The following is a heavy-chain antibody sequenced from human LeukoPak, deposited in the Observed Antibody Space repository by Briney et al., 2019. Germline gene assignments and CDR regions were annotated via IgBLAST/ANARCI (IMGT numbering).Heavy chain of an antibody. CDR3: AKGFCVGIVGGPVGMVRPLDV. CDR1: GFTFDDYD. J-gene: IGHJ3*01. Sequence: GGSLRLSCTASGFTFDDYDMHWVRQTPGKGLEWVSGITWNSHSIAYADSVKGRFTISRDNAKNSLYLQMNSLRAEDTALYYCAKGFCVGIVGGPVGMVRPLDVWGQGTMVNVSS. D-gene: IGHD2-2*01. CDR2: ITWNSHSI. V-gene: IGHV3-9*01.